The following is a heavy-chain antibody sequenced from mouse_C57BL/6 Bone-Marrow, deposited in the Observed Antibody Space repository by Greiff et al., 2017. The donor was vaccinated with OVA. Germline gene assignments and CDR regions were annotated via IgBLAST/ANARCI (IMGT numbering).Heavy chain of an antibody. CDR1: GYTFTNYW. V-gene: IGHV1-63*01. CDR3: ARLGPYAMDY. J-gene: IGHJ4*01. CDR2: IYPGGGYT. D-gene: IGHD4-1*01. Sequence: VQRVESGAELVRPGTSVKMSCKASGYTFTNYWIGWAKQRPGHGLEWIGDIYPGGGYTNYNEKFKGKATLTADKSSSTAYMQFSSLTSEDSAIYYCARLGPYAMDYWGQGTSVTVSS.